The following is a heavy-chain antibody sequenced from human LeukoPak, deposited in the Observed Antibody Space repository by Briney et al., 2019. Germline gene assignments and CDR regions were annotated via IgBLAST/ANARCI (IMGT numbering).Heavy chain of an antibody. Sequence: PSETLSLTCTVSGGSISSYYWSWIRQPPGKGLEWIGYIYYSGSTNYNPSLKSRVTISVDTSKNQFSLKLSSVTAADTAVYYCATRSENVFGDFHFDYWGQGTLVTVSS. CDR1: GGSISSYY. D-gene: IGHD4-17*01. V-gene: IGHV4-59*08. CDR3: ATRSENVFGDFHFDY. J-gene: IGHJ4*02. CDR2: IYYSGST.